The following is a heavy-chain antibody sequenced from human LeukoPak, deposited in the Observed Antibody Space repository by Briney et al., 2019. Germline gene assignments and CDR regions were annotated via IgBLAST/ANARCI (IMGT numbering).Heavy chain of an antibody. Sequence: SETLSLTCAVYGGSFSGYYWSWIRQPPGKGLEWIGYIYYSGSTNYNPSLKSRVTISVDTSKNQFSLKLSSVTAADTAVYYCARAVAATFDPWGQGTLVTVSS. CDR1: GGSFSGYY. J-gene: IGHJ5*02. CDR2: IYYSGST. CDR3: ARAVAATFDP. V-gene: IGHV4-59*01. D-gene: IGHD6-25*01.